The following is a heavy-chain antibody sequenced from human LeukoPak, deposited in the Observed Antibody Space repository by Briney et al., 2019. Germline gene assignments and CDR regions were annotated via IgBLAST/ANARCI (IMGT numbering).Heavy chain of an antibody. CDR3: ARGLPKHDFGDYGGTWFDP. CDR2: INHSGST. Sequence: PSETLSLTCTVSGGSISSGSFYWGWIRQPPGKGLEWIGEINHSGSTNYNPSLKSRVTISVDTSKNQFSLKLSSVTAADTAMYYCARGLPKHDFGDYGGTWFDPWGQGTLVTVSS. D-gene: IGHD4-17*01. J-gene: IGHJ5*02. CDR1: GGSISSGSFY. V-gene: IGHV4-39*07.